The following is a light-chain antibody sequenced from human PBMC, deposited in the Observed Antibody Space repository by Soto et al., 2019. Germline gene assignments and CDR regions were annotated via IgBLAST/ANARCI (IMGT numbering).Light chain of an antibody. CDR1: QSVSNN. J-gene: IGKJ4*01. CDR2: GAS. V-gene: IGKV3D-15*01. Sequence: ERVMTQSPATLSVSPGERATLSCRASQSVSNNLAWYQQKLGQAPRLLIYGASTRATGIPARFSGSGSGTEFTLTISSLEPEDFAVYYCQQRSNWLPLTFGGGTKVDIK. CDR3: QQRSNWLPLT.